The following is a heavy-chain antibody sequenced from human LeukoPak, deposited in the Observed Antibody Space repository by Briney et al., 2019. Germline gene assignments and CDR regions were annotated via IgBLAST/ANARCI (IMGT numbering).Heavy chain of an antibody. CDR3: ANSGSYLN. D-gene: IGHD6-19*01. V-gene: IGHV3-9*01. CDR2: ISWNSGSI. J-gene: IGHJ4*02. Sequence: GGSLRLSCAASGFTFDDYAMHWVRQAPGKGLEWVSGISWNSGSIGYADSVKGRFTISRDNAKNTLYLQMNSLRAEDTAVYYCANSGSYLNWGQGTLVTVSS. CDR1: GFTFDDYA.